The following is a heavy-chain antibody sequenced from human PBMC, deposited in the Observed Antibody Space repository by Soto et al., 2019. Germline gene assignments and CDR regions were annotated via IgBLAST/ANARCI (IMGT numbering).Heavy chain of an antibody. V-gene: IGHV3-7*01. Sequence: EVQLVESGGDLVQPGGSLRLSCVDSGFTFTNYWMNWIRQAPGKGLEWVANINQDGSAKYYMDSVEERFTIPIDNAKNSVYHQMNRLRAEESGVYYCASSTSTDYRHSVWGQLTLGTVLS. CDR3: ASSTSTDYRHSV. D-gene: IGHD4-17*01. J-gene: IGHJ1*01. CDR2: INQDGSAK. CDR1: GFTFTNYW.